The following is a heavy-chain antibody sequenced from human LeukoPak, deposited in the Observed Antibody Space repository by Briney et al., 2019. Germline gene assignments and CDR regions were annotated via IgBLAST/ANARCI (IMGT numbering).Heavy chain of an antibody. CDR2: IKQDGSEK. Sequence: GGSLRLSCAASGFTFSSYAMSWVRQAPGKGLEWVGNIKQDGSEKYYVDSVKGRFTISRDNAKNSLYLDMNSLRVEDTAIYYCTRDFDPWGQGTLVTVSS. CDR3: TRDFDP. V-gene: IGHV3-7*01. J-gene: IGHJ5*02. CDR1: GFTFSSYA.